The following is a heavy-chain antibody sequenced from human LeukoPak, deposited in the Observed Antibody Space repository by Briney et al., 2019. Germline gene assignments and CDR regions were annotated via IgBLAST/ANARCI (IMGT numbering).Heavy chain of an antibody. CDR3: ARLKTNIVVVPAVPWYFDY. CDR2: IYPGDSGT. Sequence: GESLKISCKGSGYSFTSYWIGWVRQMPGKGLEWMGIIYPGDSGTRYSPSFQGQVTISADKSISTAYLQWSSLKASDTAMYYCARLKTNIVVVPAVPWYFDYWGQGTLVTVSS. V-gene: IGHV5-51*01. D-gene: IGHD2-2*01. J-gene: IGHJ4*02. CDR1: GYSFTSYW.